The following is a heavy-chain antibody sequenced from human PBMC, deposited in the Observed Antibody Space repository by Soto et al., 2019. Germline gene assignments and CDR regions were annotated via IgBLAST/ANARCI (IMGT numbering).Heavy chain of an antibody. CDR1: GFIFSNYV. Sequence: QVQLVESGGGEVQPGRSLRLSCAASGFIFSNYVMYWVRLAPGKGLEWVAFMSYDGTTKSYADSVKGRFTISRDNSQNTLYLQMNSLRPEDTGVYYCAREVLWSRYFDYWGQGTLVTVSS. J-gene: IGHJ4*02. V-gene: IGHV3-30-3*01. CDR3: AREVLWSRYFDY. D-gene: IGHD3-10*01. CDR2: MSYDGTTK.